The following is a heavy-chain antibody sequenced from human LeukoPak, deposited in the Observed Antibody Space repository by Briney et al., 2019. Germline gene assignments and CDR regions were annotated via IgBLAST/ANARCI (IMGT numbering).Heavy chain of an antibody. V-gene: IGHV4-59*01. CDR3: AGGAFEDYVWGRVQTFDY. Sequence: PSETLSLTCTVSGGSISSYYWSWIRQPPGKGLEWIGYIYYSGSTNYNPSLKSRVTISVDTSKNQFSLKLSSVTAADTAVYYCAGGAFEDYVWGRVQTFDYWGQGTLVTVPS. CDR1: GGSISSYY. CDR2: IYYSGST. J-gene: IGHJ4*02. D-gene: IGHD3-16*01.